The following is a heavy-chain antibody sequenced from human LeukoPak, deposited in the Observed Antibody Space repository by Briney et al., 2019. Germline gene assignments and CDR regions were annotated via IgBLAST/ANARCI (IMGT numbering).Heavy chain of an antibody. CDR2: IIPLFGTA. CDR1: GDTFSRYG. J-gene: IGHJ4*02. Sequence: SVTVSFTASGDTFSRYGISWVRQAPGQGLEWMGGIIPLFGTANYAQKFQGRVTMTRDTSTSTVYMELSSLRSEDTAVYYSARDSPSEGEITIFDYWGQGTLVTVSS. D-gene: IGHD3-9*01. V-gene: IGHV1-69*05. CDR3: ARDSPSEGEITIFDY.